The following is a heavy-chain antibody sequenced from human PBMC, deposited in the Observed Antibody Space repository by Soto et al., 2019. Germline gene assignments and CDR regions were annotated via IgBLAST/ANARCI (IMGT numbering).Heavy chain of an antibody. CDR1: GFTFSNAW. Sequence: EVQLVESGGGLVKPGGSLRLSCAASGFTFSNAWMNWVRQAPGKGLEWVGRIKSKTDGGTTDYAAPVKGRSTISRDDSQNTSYPQMNRLKTEETAVYYCTTFRSWTYYDYYGMDVWGQGTGVTVSS. J-gene: IGHJ6*02. CDR2: IKSKTDGGTT. D-gene: IGHD6-13*01. V-gene: IGHV3-15*07. CDR3: TTFRSWTYYDYYGMDV.